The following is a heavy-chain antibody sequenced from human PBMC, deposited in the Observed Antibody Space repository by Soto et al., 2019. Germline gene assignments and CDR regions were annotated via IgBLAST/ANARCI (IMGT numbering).Heavy chain of an antibody. D-gene: IGHD2-15*01. V-gene: IGHV1-69*13. CDR3: ARDIVVVVAATEDYYYGMDV. CDR1: GGTFSSYA. CDR2: IIPILGTA. Sequence: SVKVSCKASGGTFSSYAISWVRQAPGQGLEWMGGIIPILGTANYAQKFQGRVTITADESTSTAYMELSSLRSEDTAVYYCARDIVVVVAATEDYYYGMDVWGQGTTVTVSS. J-gene: IGHJ6*02.